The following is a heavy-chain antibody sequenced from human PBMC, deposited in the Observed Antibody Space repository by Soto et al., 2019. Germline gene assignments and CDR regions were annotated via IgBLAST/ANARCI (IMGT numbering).Heavy chain of an antibody. V-gene: IGHV3-30-3*01. CDR2: ISYDGSNK. CDR1: GFTFSSYA. CDR3: ARDLVGATARDRGMDV. J-gene: IGHJ6*02. Sequence: PGGSLRLSCAASGFTFSSYAMHWVRQAPGKGLEWVAVISYDGSNKYYADSVKGRFTISRDNSKNTLYLQMNSLRAEDTAVYYCARDLVGATARDRGMDVWGQGTTVTVSS. D-gene: IGHD1-26*01.